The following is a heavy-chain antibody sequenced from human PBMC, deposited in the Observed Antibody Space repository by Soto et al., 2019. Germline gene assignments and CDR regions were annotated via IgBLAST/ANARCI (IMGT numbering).Heavy chain of an antibody. D-gene: IGHD1-1*01. Sequence: ASVKVSCKASGYTFTSYGISWVRQAPGQGLEWMGWISAYNGNTKYSQNFQGRVTITTDTSTSTAYMELSSLRSDDTAVYYCARVPTFPPTTLYGMEVWGQGTTVPVS. CDR2: ISAYNGNT. V-gene: IGHV1-18*01. CDR3: ARVPTFPPTTLYGMEV. CDR1: GYTFTSYG. J-gene: IGHJ6*02.